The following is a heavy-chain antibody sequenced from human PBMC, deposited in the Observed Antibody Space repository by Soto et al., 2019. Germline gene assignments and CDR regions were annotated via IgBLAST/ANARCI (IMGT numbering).Heavy chain of an antibody. CDR3: TTSGFRYQLLVDY. CDR2: IKSKTDGGTT. J-gene: IGHJ4*02. D-gene: IGHD2-2*01. Sequence: GGSLRLSCAASGFTFSNAWMSWVRQAPGKGLEWVGRIKSKTDGGTTDYAAPVKGRFTISRDDSKNTLYLQMNSLKTEDTAVYYCTTSGFRYQLLVDYWGQGTLVTVSS. CDR1: GFTFSNAW. V-gene: IGHV3-15*01.